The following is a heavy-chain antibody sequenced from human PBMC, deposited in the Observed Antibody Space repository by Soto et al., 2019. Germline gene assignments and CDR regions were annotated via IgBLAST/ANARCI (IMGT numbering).Heavy chain of an antibody. Sequence: SVKVSCKASGGTFSSYAISWVRQAPGQGLEWMGGIIPIFGTANYAQKFQGRITITADESTSTAYMELSSLRSEDTAVYYCARGSFIAAAGTPLDYWGQGTLVTVSS. D-gene: IGHD6-13*01. CDR2: IIPIFGTA. CDR1: GGTFSSYA. V-gene: IGHV1-69*13. J-gene: IGHJ4*02. CDR3: ARGSFIAAAGTPLDY.